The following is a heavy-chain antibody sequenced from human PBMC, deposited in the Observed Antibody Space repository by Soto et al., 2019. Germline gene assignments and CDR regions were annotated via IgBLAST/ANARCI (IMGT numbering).Heavy chain of an antibody. CDR2: IYHSGST. J-gene: IGHJ5*02. CDR1: GGSISSSNW. D-gene: IGHD3-22*01. V-gene: IGHV4-4*02. Sequence: SETLSLTCAVSGGSISSSNWWSWVRQPPGKGLEWIGEIYHSGSTNYNPSLKSRVTISVDKSKNQFSLKLSSVTAADTAVYYCARVYYYDSSGYYLGPWGQGTLVTVSS. CDR3: ARVYYYDSSGYYLGP.